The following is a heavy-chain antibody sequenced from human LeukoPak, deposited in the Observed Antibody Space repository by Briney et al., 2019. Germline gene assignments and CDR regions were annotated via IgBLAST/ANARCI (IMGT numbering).Heavy chain of an antibody. Sequence: SETLSLTCTVSGGSISSYYWSWIRQPAGKGLEWIGRIYTSGSTNYNPSLKSRVTMSVDTSKNQFSLKLSSVTAADTAVYYCARDPTYGSGSYYFGNWFDPWGQGTLVTVSS. V-gene: IGHV4-4*07. CDR3: ARDPTYGSGSYYFGNWFDP. D-gene: IGHD3-10*01. CDR1: GGSISSYY. CDR2: IYTSGST. J-gene: IGHJ5*02.